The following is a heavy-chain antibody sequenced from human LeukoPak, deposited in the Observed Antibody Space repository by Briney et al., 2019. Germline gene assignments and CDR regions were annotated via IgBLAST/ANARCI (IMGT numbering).Heavy chain of an antibody. D-gene: IGHD4-17*01. V-gene: IGHV3-21*01. CDR1: GFAFSSYS. Sequence: GGSLRLSCAASGFAFSSYSMNWIRQAPGKGLEWVSSISSSTSYIYYADSVKGRFTISKDNAKNSLYLQMNSLRAEDTAVYYCARAGGSTVSHSDYWGQGTLVTVSS. CDR3: ARAGGSTVSHSDY. J-gene: IGHJ4*02. CDR2: ISSSTSYI.